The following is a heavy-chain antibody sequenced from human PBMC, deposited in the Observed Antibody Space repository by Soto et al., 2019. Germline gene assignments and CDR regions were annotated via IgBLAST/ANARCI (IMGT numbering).Heavy chain of an antibody. D-gene: IGHD1-26*01. Sequence: PSETLSLTCTVSGGSVSSGSYYWSWIRQPPGKGLEWIGYIYYSGSTNYNPSLKSRVTISVDTSKNQCSLKLSSVTDADTALYYCARVAATLPYYYYGMDVWGQGTTVTVSS. CDR1: GGSVSSGSYY. J-gene: IGHJ6*02. CDR2: IYYSGST. CDR3: ARVAATLPYYYYGMDV. V-gene: IGHV4-61*01.